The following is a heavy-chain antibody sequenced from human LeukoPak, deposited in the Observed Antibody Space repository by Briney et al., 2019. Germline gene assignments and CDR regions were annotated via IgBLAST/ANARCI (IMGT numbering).Heavy chain of an antibody. CDR2: INSDGRTT. CDR3: ASGGYCSSTSCPPFDY. D-gene: IGHD2-2*01. V-gene: IGHV3-74*01. CDR1: GFIFSNFW. J-gene: IGHJ4*02. Sequence: PGGSLRLSCAASGFIFSNFWMHWVRQVPGKGLVWVSHINSDGRTTDYADSVRGRFTISRDNSKNTLYLQMNSLRAEDTAVYYCASGGYCSSTSCPPFDYWGQGTLVTVSS.